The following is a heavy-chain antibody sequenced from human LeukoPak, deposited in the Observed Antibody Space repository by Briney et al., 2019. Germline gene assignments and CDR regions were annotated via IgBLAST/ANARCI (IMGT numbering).Heavy chain of an antibody. CDR3: AKRSDYGGNWNYFDY. CDR1: GFTFSSFA. J-gene: IGHJ4*02. Sequence: PGGSLRLSCAASGFTFSSFAMNWVRQAPGKGLEWVSSISSSGGSVYSADSVKGRFTFSRDNAKNTLYLQMNSLRAEDTAVYYCAKRSDYGGNWNYFDYWGQGTLVTVSS. V-gene: IGHV3-21*04. CDR2: ISSSGGSV. D-gene: IGHD4-23*01.